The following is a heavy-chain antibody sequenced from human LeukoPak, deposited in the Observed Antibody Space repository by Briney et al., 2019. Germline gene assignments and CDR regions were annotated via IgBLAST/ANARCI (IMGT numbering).Heavy chain of an antibody. Sequence: GGSLRLSCAASGFAFSTYSMNWVRQAPGKGLDWVSYIRSDSSIIHHTDSVKGRFTISRDNGKNSLYLQMNSLRAEDTAVYFCARVQAGKWDFDFWGQGTPVTVSS. J-gene: IGHJ4*02. CDR2: IRSDSSII. CDR3: ARVQAGKWDFDF. CDR1: GFAFSTYS. D-gene: IGHD2-8*01. V-gene: IGHV3-48*01.